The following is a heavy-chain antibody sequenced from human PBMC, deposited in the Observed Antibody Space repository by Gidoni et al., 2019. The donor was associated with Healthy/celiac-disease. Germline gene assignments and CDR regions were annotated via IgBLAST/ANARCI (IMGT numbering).Heavy chain of an antibody. V-gene: IGHV3-43*01. J-gene: IGHJ5*02. CDR2: ISWDGGST. CDR3: AKDKGSNWFDP. Sequence: EVQLVESGGVVLQPGGSLRLSCAASVFTFDDYTMHWVRKAPGKGLECVTIISWDGGSTYYADSVKGRFTISRDNSKNSLYLQMNSLRTEDTALYYCAKDKGSNWFDPWGQGTLVTVSS. D-gene: IGHD1-26*01. CDR1: VFTFDDYT.